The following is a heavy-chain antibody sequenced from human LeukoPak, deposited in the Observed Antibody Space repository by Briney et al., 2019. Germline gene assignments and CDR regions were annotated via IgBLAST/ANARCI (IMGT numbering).Heavy chain of an antibody. J-gene: IGHJ4*02. V-gene: IGHV4-4*02. CDR2: IYHSGST. CDR3: ARDLPYGPSAY. Sequence: SETLSLTCAVSGGSISSSNWWSWVRQPPGKGLEWIGEIYHSGSTNYNPSLKSRVTISVDTSKNQFSLKLSSVTAADTAVYYCARDLPYGPSAYWGQGTQVTVSS. D-gene: IGHD3-10*01. CDR1: GGSISSSNW.